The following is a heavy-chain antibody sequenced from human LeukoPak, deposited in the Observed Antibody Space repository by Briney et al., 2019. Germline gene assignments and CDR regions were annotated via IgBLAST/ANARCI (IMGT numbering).Heavy chain of an antibody. CDR1: GFTFSSYA. J-gene: IGHJ6*02. Sequence: GGSLRLSCAASGFTFSSYAMSWVRQAPGKGLEWVSGISWNSGSIGYADSVKGRFTISRDNAKNSLYLQMNSLRAEDTALYYCAKGFLHYYYYGMDVWGQGTTVTVSS. V-gene: IGHV3-9*01. D-gene: IGHD2/OR15-2a*01. CDR3: AKGFLHYYYYGMDV. CDR2: ISWNSGSI.